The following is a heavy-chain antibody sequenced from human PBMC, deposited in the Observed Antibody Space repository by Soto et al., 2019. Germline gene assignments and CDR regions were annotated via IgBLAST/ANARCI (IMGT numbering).Heavy chain of an antibody. J-gene: IGHJ5*02. Sequence: EVQLVESGGGLVKPGGSLRLSCAASGFTFSSYSMNWVRQAPGKGLEWVSSISSSSSYIYYADSVKGRFTISRDNAKNSLYLQMNSLRAEDTAVYYCARVSQGSGSSGWFDPWGQGTLVTVSS. CDR2: ISSSSSYI. V-gene: IGHV3-21*01. CDR3: ARVSQGSGSSGWFDP. CDR1: GFTFSSYS. D-gene: IGHD3-10*01.